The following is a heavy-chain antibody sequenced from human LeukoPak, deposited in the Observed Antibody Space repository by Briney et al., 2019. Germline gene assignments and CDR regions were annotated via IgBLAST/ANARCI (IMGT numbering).Heavy chain of an antibody. V-gene: IGHV3-21*01. CDR1: GFMFSSYS. CDR3: ARDGHTGFDY. D-gene: IGHD5-18*01. J-gene: IGHJ4*02. Sequence: GGSLRLSCAASGFMFSSYSMNWVRQAPGKGLEWVSSISSSSSFIYYADSLKGRFTISRDNAKNSLYLQMHSLRAEDTAVYYCARDGHTGFDYWGQGTLVTVSS. CDR2: ISSSSSFI.